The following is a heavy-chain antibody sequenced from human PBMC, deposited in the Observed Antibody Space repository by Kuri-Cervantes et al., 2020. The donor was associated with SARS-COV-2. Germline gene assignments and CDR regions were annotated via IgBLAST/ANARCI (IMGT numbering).Heavy chain of an antibody. D-gene: IGHD5-12*01. CDR2: ISSSSSYI. Sequence: GGSLRLSCAASGFTFSSYSMNWVRQAPGKGLEWVSSISSSSSYIYYADSVKGRFTISRDNAKNSLYLQMNSLRAEDTAVYYCARNSGYDFWFDPWGQGTPVTVSS. V-gene: IGHV3-21*01. J-gene: IGHJ5*02. CDR1: GFTFSSYS. CDR3: ARNSGYDFWFDP.